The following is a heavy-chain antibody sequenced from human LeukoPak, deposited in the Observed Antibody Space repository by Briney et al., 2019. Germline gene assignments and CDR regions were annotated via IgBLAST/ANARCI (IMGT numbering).Heavy chain of an antibody. Sequence: ASVKVPCKASGYTFTGYYMHWVRQAPGQGLEWMGWINPNSGGTNYAQKLKGRVTMTRDTSISTVYMELSRLRSDDTAVYYCARGGPYGSGFDPWGQGTLVTVSS. J-gene: IGHJ5*02. CDR1: GYTFTGYY. CDR3: ARGGPYGSGFDP. D-gene: IGHD3-10*01. CDR2: INPNSGGT. V-gene: IGHV1-2*02.